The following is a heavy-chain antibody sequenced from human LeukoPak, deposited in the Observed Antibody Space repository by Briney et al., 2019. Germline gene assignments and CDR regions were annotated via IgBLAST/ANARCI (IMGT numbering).Heavy chain of an antibody. CDR3: ARMGARGAFDI. D-gene: IGHD1-26*01. V-gene: IGHV1-18*01. Sequence: GAAVKVSFKAPGYAFTSYGICWGRPAPGQGGGWRGWIISYKGNTNYAQKLQGRVTMTTDTSTSTAYMELRSLRSDDTAVYYCARMGARGAFDIWGQGTMVTVSS. J-gene: IGHJ3*02. CDR1: GYAFTSYG. CDR2: IISYKGNT.